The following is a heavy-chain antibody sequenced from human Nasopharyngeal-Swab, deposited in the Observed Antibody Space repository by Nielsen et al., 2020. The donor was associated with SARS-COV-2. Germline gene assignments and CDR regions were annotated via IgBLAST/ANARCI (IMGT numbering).Heavy chain of an antibody. J-gene: IGHJ1*01. CDR2: ISGSSSYI. V-gene: IGHV3-21*01. CDR3: ARTAPFCGGDCYSEYFQY. CDR1: GFTFSTYT. D-gene: IGHD2-21*02. Sequence: GGSLRLSCAASGFTFSTYTMNWVRQAPGKGLEWVSSISGSSSYIWYADSVKGRFTVSRDNAKNSLFLQMDNLGADGTSFYYCARTAPFCGGDCYSEYFQYWGQGTLVTVSS.